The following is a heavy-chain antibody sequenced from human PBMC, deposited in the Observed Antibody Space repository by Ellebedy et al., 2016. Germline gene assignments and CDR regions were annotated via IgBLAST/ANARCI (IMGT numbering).Heavy chain of an antibody. V-gene: IGHV1-46*01. CDR1: GYTFTSYY. Sequence: ASVKVSCKAFGYTFTSYYVHWVRQAPGQGLEWMGIINPSTTSTTFAKNFQGRVTVTRDTSTTTVYMELRSLRFEDTAVYYWARGVPYSSGWYASSDWGKGTLVTVSS. CDR3: ARGVPYSSGWYASSD. J-gene: IGHJ4*02. D-gene: IGHD6-19*01. CDR2: INPSTTST.